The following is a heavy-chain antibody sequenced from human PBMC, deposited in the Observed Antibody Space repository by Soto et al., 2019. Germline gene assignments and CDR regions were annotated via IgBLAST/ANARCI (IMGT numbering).Heavy chain of an antibody. Sequence: SVKVACKASGGNFSSYAISWLRQAPGQGLEWMGGIIPIFGTANYAQKFQGRVTITADKSTSTAYMELSSLRYEDTAVYYCASFSSGWGQDFDYWGQGTLVTVSS. V-gene: IGHV1-69*06. CDR1: GGNFSSYA. CDR2: IIPIFGTA. D-gene: IGHD6-19*01. J-gene: IGHJ4*02. CDR3: ASFSSGWGQDFDY.